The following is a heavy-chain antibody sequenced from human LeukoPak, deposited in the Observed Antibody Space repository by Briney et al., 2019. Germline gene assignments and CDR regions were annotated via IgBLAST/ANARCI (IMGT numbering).Heavy chain of an antibody. J-gene: IGHJ4*02. CDR3: ARGYSGSYRIDY. V-gene: IGHV3-23*01. D-gene: IGHD1-26*01. CDR1: GFTFNKYA. CDR2: IAGTGGST. Sequence: GGSLRLSCAASGFTFNKYAMNWVRQPPGKGLGWVSSIAGTGGSTYYADSVKGRFTLSRDSAKNTLYWQMNSLRAEDTAVYYCARGYSGSYRIDYWGQGTPVTVSS.